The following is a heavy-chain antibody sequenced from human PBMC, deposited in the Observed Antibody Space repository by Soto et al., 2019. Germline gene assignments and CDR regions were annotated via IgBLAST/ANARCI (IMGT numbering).Heavy chain of an antibody. CDR3: ARTSGDLDYFDY. CDR1: GFSLSTSGMR. V-gene: IGHV2-70*04. CDR2: IDWDDDK. J-gene: IGHJ4*02. D-gene: IGHD3-10*01. Sequence: GPPLVHPTQPLTLTCTFSGFSLSTSGMRVSWIRQPPGKALEWLARIDWDDDKFYSTSLKTRLTISKDTSKNQVVLTMTNMDPVDTATYYCARTSGDLDYFDYWGQGTRVTVSS.